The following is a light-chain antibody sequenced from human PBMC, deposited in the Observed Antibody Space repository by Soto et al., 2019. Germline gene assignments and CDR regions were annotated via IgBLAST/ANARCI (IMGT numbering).Light chain of an antibody. CDR1: QTISSW. J-gene: IGKJ1*01. Sequence: DIQMTQSPSTLSASVGDRVTITCRASQTISSWLAWYQQKPGKAPKLLIYKASNLESGVPSRFSGSRPGTEFTLTISSLQPDDFATYYCQQYNGTFGQGTKVEIK. CDR3: QQYNGT. CDR2: KAS. V-gene: IGKV1-5*03.